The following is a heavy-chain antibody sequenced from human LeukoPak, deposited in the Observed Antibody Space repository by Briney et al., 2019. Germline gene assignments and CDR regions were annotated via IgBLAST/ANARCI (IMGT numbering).Heavy chain of an antibody. CDR2: INPSGGST. CDR3: AKGRSDFFAYYYYLDV. CDR1: VYTLTSNY. V-gene: IGHV1-46*03. D-gene: IGHD2-21*02. Sequence: GASVKVSCKASVYTLTSNYIHWVRQAPGQGLEWMGIINPSGGSTTYAQKFQGGVTMTRDTSTSTVYMELTSLRSEDTAVYYCAKGRSDFFAYYYYLDVWGKGTTVTVSS. J-gene: IGHJ6*03.